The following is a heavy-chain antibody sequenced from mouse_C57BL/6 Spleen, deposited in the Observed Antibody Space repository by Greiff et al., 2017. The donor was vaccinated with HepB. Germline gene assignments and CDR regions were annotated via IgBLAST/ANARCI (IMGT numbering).Heavy chain of an antibody. CDR1: GYTFTSYW. CDR3: ARSYYDYDEDYFDY. CDR2: IHPNSGST. Sequence: QVQLKESGAELVKPGASVKLSCKASGYTFTSYWMHWVKQRPGQGLEWIGMIHPNSGSTNYNEKFKSKATLTVDKSSSTAYMQLSSLTSEDSAVYYCARSYYDYDEDYFDYWGQGTTLTVSS. V-gene: IGHV1-64*01. J-gene: IGHJ2*01. D-gene: IGHD2-4*01.